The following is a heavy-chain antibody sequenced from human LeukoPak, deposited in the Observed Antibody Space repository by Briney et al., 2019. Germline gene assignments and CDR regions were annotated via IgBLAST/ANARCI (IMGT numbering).Heavy chain of an antibody. CDR2: ISHDGSYK. J-gene: IGHJ4*02. D-gene: IGHD1-26*01. V-gene: IGHV3-30*15. CDR1: GFTFSSYA. Sequence: PGGSLRLSCAASGFTFSSYAMHWVRQAPGKGLEWVAVISHDGSYKYYADSVKVRFTISRDKSKNTLYLQMSSLRAEDTAVYYCARDGSYSGSYNDYWGQGTLVTVSS. CDR3: ARDGSYSGSYNDY.